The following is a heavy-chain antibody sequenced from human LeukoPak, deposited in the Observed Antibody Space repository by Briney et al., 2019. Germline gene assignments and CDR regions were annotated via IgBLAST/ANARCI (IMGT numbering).Heavy chain of an antibody. CDR3: ARHVPKTYYYDSSGFFFDY. J-gene: IGHJ4*02. CDR2: IIPIFGTS. D-gene: IGHD3-22*01. CDR1: GGTFSRYA. Sequence: SVKVSCKGSGGTFSRYAFTWVRQAPGQGLEWMGGIIPIFGTSNYAQKFQGRVTISADESTSTVYMELRSLRSDDTAVYYCARHVPKTYYYDSSGFFFDYWGQGTLVTASS. V-gene: IGHV1-69*13.